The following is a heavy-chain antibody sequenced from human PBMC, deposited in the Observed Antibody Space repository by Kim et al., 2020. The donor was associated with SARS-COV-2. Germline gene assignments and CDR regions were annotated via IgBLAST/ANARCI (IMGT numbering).Heavy chain of an antibody. D-gene: IGHD6-19*01. J-gene: IGHJ6*02. CDR1: GFTFSSYW. V-gene: IGHV3-74*01. CDR3: YVSGWGYYYYGMDV. Sequence: GGSLRLSCAASGFTFSSYWMHWVRQAPGKGLVWVSRINSDGSSTSYADSVKGRFTISRDNAKNTLYLQMNSLRAEDTAVYYCYVSGWGYYYYGMDVWGQGTTVTVSS. CDR2: INSDGSST.